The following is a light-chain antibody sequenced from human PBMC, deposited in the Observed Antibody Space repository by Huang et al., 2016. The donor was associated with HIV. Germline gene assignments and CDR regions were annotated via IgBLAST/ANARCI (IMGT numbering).Light chain of an antibody. CDR3: QQYNSPYT. CDR1: QNISNW. Sequence: DIQMTQSPSTLSAFVGDRVTITCRASQNISNWLAWFQQKPGKAPKLLIYKASNVKSAVPSRVSGSGSGTEFSLTISSLQPDDSATYYCQQYNSPYTFGQGTKLEI. CDR2: KAS. V-gene: IGKV1-5*03. J-gene: IGKJ2*01.